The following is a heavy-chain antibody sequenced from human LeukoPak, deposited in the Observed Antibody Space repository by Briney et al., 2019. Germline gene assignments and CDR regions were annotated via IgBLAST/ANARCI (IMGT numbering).Heavy chain of an antibody. D-gene: IGHD4-23*01. V-gene: IGHV4-34*01. CDR2: INHSGST. CDR3: AKDGGVVTTTLGY. J-gene: IGHJ4*02. Sequence: PSETLSLTCAVYGGSFSGYYWSWIRQPPGKGLEWIGEINHSGSTNYNPSLKSRVTISVDTSKNQFSLKLSSVTAADTAVYYCAKDGGVVTTTLGYWGQGTLITVSS. CDR1: GGSFSGYY.